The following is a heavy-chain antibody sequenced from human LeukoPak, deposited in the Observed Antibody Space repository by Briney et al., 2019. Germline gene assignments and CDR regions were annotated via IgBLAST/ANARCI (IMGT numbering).Heavy chain of an antibody. Sequence: PSETLSLTCTVSGGSISSYYWSWIRQPAGKGLEWIGRIYTSGSTNYNPSLKSRVTMSVDTSKNQFSLKLSSVTAADTAVYYCARDPPRGARKRDWFDPWGQGTLVTVSS. J-gene: IGHJ5*02. D-gene: IGHD4/OR15-4a*01. CDR3: ARDPPRGARKRDWFDP. CDR1: GGSISSYY. CDR2: IYTSGST. V-gene: IGHV4-4*07.